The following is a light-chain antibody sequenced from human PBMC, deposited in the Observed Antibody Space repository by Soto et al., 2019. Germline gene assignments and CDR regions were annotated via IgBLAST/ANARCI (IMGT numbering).Light chain of an antibody. CDR2: DAS. J-gene: IGKJ4*01. CDR3: QQCSTSPLT. CDR1: QSIRNNY. Sequence: EIVLTQSPGTLSLSPGERATLSCRASQSIRNNYFAWYQQKPGQPPRLLIHDASLRATGIPDRFSASGSGTDFTLTISRLEPEDFAFYYCQQCSTSPLTFGGGTKVEIK. V-gene: IGKV3-20*01.